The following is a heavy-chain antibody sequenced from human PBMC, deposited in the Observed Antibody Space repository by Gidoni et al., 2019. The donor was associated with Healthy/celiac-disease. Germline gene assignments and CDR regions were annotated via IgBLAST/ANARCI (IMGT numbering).Heavy chain of an antibody. D-gene: IGHD3-3*01. Sequence: EVQLVESGGGLVQPGGSLRLSCAASGFTFSSYSMNWVRQAPGKGLEWVSYISSSRSTIYYADSVKGRFTISRDNAKNSLYLQMNSLRAEDTAVYYCARGDDFWSGYYPVFDYWGQGTLVTVSS. V-gene: IGHV3-48*01. CDR2: ISSSRSTI. CDR3: ARGDDFWSGYYPVFDY. CDR1: GFTFSSYS. J-gene: IGHJ4*02.